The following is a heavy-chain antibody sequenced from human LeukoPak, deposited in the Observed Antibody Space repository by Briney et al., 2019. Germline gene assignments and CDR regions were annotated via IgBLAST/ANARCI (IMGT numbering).Heavy chain of an antibody. CDR2: ISYSSSYI. V-gene: IGHV3-21*01. CDR3: ARDGKADYYGSGNPPRFWYFDL. Sequence: PGGSLRLSCAASGFTFSSYTMNWVRQAPGKGLEWVSSISYSSSYIYYADSVKDRFTISRDNAKNSLYLQMNSLRAEDTAVYYCARDGKADYYGSGNPPRFWYFDLWGRGTLVTVSS. J-gene: IGHJ2*01. D-gene: IGHD3-10*01. CDR1: GFTFSSYT.